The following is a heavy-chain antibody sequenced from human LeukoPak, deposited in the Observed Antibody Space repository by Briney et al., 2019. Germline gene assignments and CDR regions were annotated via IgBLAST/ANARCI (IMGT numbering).Heavy chain of an antibody. CDR1: GFTFGDYA. V-gene: IGHV3-49*04. CDR2: IRSKAYGGTT. Sequence: PGRSLRLSCTASGFTFGDYAMSWVRQAPGKGLGWVGFIRSKAYGGTTEYAASVKGRFTISRDDSKSIAYLQMNSLKTEDTAVYYCTRSPGIAVANFDDWGQGTLVTVSS. D-gene: IGHD6-19*01. J-gene: IGHJ4*02. CDR3: TRSPGIAVANFDD.